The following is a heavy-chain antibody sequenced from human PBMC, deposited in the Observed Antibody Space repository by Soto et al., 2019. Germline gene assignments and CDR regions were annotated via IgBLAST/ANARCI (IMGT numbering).Heavy chain of an antibody. V-gene: IGHV3-33*01. CDR3: VREESDHEGNWFDP. CDR1: GFTFSRYG. CDR2: IFYDGSRK. D-gene: IGHD2-21*02. Sequence: QVQLVESGGGVVQPGRSLKLPCAASGFTFSRYGMHWVRQAPGKGLEWVAVIFYDGSRKEYAASLKGRFTISRDNSKNTLYLQMNSLRAEDTAVYYCVREESDHEGNWFDPWGQGTLVTVSS. J-gene: IGHJ5*02.